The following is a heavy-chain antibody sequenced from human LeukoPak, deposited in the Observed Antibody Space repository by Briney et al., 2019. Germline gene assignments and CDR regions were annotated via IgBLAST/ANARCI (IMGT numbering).Heavy chain of an antibody. CDR1: GGTFSSYA. Sequence: ASVKVSCKASGGTFSSYAISWVRQAPGQGLEWMGRIIPILGTANYAQKFQGRVTITTDESTSTAYMELSSLRSEDTAVYYCARDGSLGSGGSCFDYWGQGTLVTVSS. CDR3: ARDGSLGSGGSCFDY. J-gene: IGHJ4*02. CDR2: IIPILGTA. V-gene: IGHV1-69*05. D-gene: IGHD2-15*01.